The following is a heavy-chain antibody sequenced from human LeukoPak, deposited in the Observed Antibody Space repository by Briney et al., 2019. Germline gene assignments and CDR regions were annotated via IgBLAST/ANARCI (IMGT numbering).Heavy chain of an antibody. J-gene: IGHJ4*02. V-gene: IGHV4-39*01. CDR1: GGSISSSSYY. CDR2: IYYSGST. CDR3: ASLDPVGYCSGGSCAGRRKGVIDY. D-gene: IGHD2-15*01. Sequence: PSETLSLTCTVSGGSISSSSYYWGWIRQPPGKGLEWIGSIYYSGSTYYNPSLKSRVTISVDTSKNQSSLKLSSVTAADTAVYYCASLDPVGYCSGGSCAGRRKGVIDYWGQGTLVTVSS.